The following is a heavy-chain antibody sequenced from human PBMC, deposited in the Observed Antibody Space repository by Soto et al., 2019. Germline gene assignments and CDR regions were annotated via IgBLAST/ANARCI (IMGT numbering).Heavy chain of an antibody. CDR3: ARHDGSRSTDY. CDR2: IHSGST. J-gene: IGHJ4*02. CDR1: GGSISSDY. Sequence: QVQLQESGPGLVKPSGTLSLTCTVSGGSISSDYWNWIRQPPGKGLEWIGYIHSGSTTYSASLRSRVTISVDTPKHQFPLKLSSVTAADTAVYFCARHDGSRSTDYWGQGTLVTVSS. V-gene: IGHV4-59*08. D-gene: IGHD3-10*01.